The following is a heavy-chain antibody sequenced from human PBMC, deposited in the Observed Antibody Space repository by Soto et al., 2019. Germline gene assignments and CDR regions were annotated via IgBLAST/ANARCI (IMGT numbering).Heavy chain of an antibody. Sequence: SETLSLTCAVYGGSFSGYYWSWIRQPPGKGLEWIGEINHSGSTNYNPSLKSRVTISVDTSKNQFSLKLSSVTAADTAVYYCAREPQSGGSSMFGENAFDIWGQGTMVT. CDR1: GGSFSGYY. CDR3: AREPQSGGSSMFGENAFDI. CDR2: INHSGST. J-gene: IGHJ3*02. D-gene: IGHD2-15*01. V-gene: IGHV4-34*01.